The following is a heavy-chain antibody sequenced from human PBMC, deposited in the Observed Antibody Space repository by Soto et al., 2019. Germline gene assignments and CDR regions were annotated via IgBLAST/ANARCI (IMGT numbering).Heavy chain of an antibody. J-gene: IGHJ4*02. Sequence: SETLSLTCTVSGDSISSSGHSWNWIRQSPGKDLEWIVYISDSGSTYYNPSLKSRVTISVDTSKNQFSLKLSSVTAADTAVYYCARAYYDFWSGYYCYYFDYWGQETLVTVSS. V-gene: IGHV4-31*03. CDR1: GDSISSSGHS. D-gene: IGHD3-3*01. CDR3: ARAYYDFWSGYYCYYFDY. CDR2: ISDSGST.